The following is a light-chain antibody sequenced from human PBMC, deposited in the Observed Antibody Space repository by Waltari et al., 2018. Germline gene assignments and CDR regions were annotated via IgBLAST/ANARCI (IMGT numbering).Light chain of an antibody. Sequence: EIVLTQSPGTLSLSLGERATVSCRASQSVSRALAWYQQKPGQAPRLLIYGASIRDTGIPDRFSGSGSGTDFSLTISRLEPDDFAVYYCQHYLRLPVTFGQGTTVEI. CDR3: QHYLRLPVT. CDR2: GAS. V-gene: IGKV3-20*01. CDR1: QSVSRA. J-gene: IGKJ1*01.